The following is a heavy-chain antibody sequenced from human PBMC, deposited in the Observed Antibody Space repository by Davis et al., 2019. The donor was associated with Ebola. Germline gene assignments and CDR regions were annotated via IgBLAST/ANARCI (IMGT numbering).Heavy chain of an antibody. V-gene: IGHV3-74*01. CDR1: GFTFSSYR. CDR3: ARYIEDGMDV. D-gene: IGHD5-12*01. J-gene: IGHJ6*02. CDR2: INTDGSST. Sequence: GESLKISCAASGFTFSSYRMHWVRQVPGTGLVWVSRINTDGSSTYYADSVKGRFTISRDNSKNTLYLQMNSLRAEDTAVYYCARYIEDGMDVWGQGTTVTVSS.